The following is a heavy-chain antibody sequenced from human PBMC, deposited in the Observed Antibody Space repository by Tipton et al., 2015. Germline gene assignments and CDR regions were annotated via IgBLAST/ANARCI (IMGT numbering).Heavy chain of an antibody. CDR2: IYHTGST. CDR1: GVSVTSGSFY. CDR3: ARDAGIVAAPSRYFHY. V-gene: IGHV4-61*01. Sequence: LRLSCTVSGVSVTSGSFYWSWIRQSPGKGLEWIGYIYHTGSTIYNPSLKGRVTISLDRSKNQFSLRLTSVTAADTAMYYCARDAGIVAAPSRYFHYWGQGTLVTVSS. D-gene: IGHD2-15*01. J-gene: IGHJ1*01.